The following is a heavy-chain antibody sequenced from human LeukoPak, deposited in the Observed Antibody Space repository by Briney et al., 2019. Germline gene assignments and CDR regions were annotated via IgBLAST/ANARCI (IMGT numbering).Heavy chain of an antibody. CDR2: IPNSGST. J-gene: IGHJ6*03. CDR3: GRDALVGYFSYYYIDV. D-gene: IGHD2-15*01. Sequence: SETLFLTCSVPHDPIRSHYWTWIPQSPPKVLERVRAIPNSGSTKYSPSIKSRVTIARDTSKSHFSLRLTSVTAADTAVYYCGRDALVGYFSYYYIDVWGKGTTVTVSS. CDR1: HDPIRSHY. V-gene: IGHV4-59*11.